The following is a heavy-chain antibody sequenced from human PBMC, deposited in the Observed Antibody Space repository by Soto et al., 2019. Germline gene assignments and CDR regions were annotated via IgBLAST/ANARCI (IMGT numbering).Heavy chain of an antibody. CDR2: IYYSGST. J-gene: IGHJ4*02. CDR1: GGSISSGGYY. Sequence: SETLSLTCTVSGGSISSGGYYWSWIRQHPGKGLEWIGYIYYSGSTYYNPSLKSRVTISVDTSKNQFSLKLSSVTAADTAVYYCARGIWYSSGWYYFDYGGQGTLVTVSS. V-gene: IGHV4-31*03. CDR3: ARGIWYSSGWYYFDY. D-gene: IGHD6-19*01.